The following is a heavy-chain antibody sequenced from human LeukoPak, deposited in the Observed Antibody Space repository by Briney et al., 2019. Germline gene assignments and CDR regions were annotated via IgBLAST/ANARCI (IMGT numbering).Heavy chain of an antibody. CDR2: IYHTGHT. D-gene: IGHD5-18*01. CDR1: GGSISSGGYY. J-gene: IGHJ5*02. V-gene: IGHV4-31*03. CDR3: AREQYSYGFRWFDP. Sequence: SETLSLTCTVSGGSISSGGYYWSWLRQHPGKGLEWIGYIYHTGHTFYNPSLKSRVTMSVDTSKNQFSLKLSSVTAADTAVYYCAREQYSYGFRWFDPWGQGTLVTVSS.